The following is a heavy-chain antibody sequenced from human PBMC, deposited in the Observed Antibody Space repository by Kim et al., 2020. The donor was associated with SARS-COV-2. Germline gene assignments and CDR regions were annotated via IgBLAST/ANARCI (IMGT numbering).Heavy chain of an antibody. V-gene: IGHV4-39*01. CDR1: GGSISSSSYY. D-gene: IGHD3-10*01. CDR3: ARQARGSGSYCPIDY. Sequence: SETLSLTCTVSGGSISSSSYYWGWIRQPPGKGLEWIGSIYYSGSTYYNPSLKSRVTISVDTSKNQFSLKLSSVTAADTAVYYCARQARGSGSYCPIDYWGQGTLVTVSS. CDR2: IYYSGST. J-gene: IGHJ4*02.